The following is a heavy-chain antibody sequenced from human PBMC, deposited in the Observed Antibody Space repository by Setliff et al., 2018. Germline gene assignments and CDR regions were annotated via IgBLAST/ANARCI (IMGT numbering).Heavy chain of an antibody. J-gene: IGHJ3*01. V-gene: IGHV4-38-2*01. D-gene: IGHD3-10*01. CDR3: AVASEYYGLVSPGGGFDV. CDR2: IHQSGSA. CDR1: GYTIAAGYY. Sequence: KSSETLSLTCAVSGYTIAAGYYWGWIRQPPGRGLEWIGSIHQSGSASYNPTLKSRVVMSVDTSSNHFSLKLCSVTAADTAVYFGAVASEYYGLVSPGGGFDVWGQGPRVTVSS.